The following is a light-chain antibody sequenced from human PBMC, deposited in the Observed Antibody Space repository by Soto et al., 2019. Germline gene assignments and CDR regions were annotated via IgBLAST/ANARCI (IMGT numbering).Light chain of an antibody. CDR2: WAS. J-gene: IGKJ4*01. Sequence: DIVMTQSPDSLAVSLGERGTINWKSSQSVLYRSNSKNYLAWYQQKQRQPPRLLIYWASTRESGVPDRFSGSGSGTDFTLTISSLQAEDVAVYYCQQYYSTPLTFGGGTKVDIK. CDR1: QSVLYRSNSKNY. V-gene: IGKV4-1*01. CDR3: QQYYSTPLT.